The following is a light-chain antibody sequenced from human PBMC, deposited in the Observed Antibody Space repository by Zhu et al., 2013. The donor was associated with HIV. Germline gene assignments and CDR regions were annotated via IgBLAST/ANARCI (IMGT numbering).Light chain of an antibody. CDR3: QQSGGYPLT. Sequence: DIQMTQSPSSLSASIGDRVTITCRASQTISSYLNWYQHKPGKAPKLLIYAASTLQSGVPSRFSGSGSGTDFTLTISSLQPEDFAVYYCQQSGGYPLTFGPGTKLDVE. J-gene: IGKJ3*01. V-gene: IGKV1-39*01. CDR2: AAS. CDR1: QTISSY.